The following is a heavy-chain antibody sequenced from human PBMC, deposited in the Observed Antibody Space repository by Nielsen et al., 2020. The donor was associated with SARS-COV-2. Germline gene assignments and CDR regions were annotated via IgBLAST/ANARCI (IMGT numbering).Heavy chain of an antibody. CDR2: ISYDGSNK. V-gene: IGHV3-30-3*01. D-gene: IGHD3-10*01. CDR3: ARVGSGSYYGPVDV. CDR1: GFTFSSYA. J-gene: IGHJ6*04. Sequence: GESLKISCAASGFTFSSYAMHWVRQAPGKGLEWVAVISYDGSNKYYADSVKGRFTISRDNSKNTQYLQMNSLRAEDTAVYYCARVGSGSYYGPVDVWGKGTTVTVSS.